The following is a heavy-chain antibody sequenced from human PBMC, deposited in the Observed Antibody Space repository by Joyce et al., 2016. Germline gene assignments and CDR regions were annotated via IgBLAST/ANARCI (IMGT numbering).Heavy chain of an antibody. D-gene: IGHD1-26*01. V-gene: IGHV3-33*01. J-gene: IGHJ6*02. Sequence: QVQLVESGGGVVQPGRSLRISCVASGFTFNNDGMHWVRQAPGKGLEWVAVIWYDGINKYYVDSVKGRFTNSRDNSKNTVNLQMNGLRVEDTAVYYCAREAGHKSGYYGMDVWGQGTTVTVSS. CDR1: GFTFNNDG. CDR3: AREAGHKSGYYGMDV. CDR2: IWYDGINK.